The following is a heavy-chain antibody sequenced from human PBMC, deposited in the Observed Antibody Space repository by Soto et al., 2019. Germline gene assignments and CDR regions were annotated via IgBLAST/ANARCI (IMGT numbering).Heavy chain of an antibody. D-gene: IGHD6-13*01. CDR1: GYTFTSYA. Sequence: QVQLVQSGAEVKKPGASVKVSCKASGYTFTSYAMHWVRQAPGQRLEWMGWINAGNGNTKYSQKFQGRVTITRDTAASTAYMELSSLRSEDTAVYYCARGPNGVYNCFDTWGQGTLVTVSS. J-gene: IGHJ5*02. CDR3: ARGPNGVYNCFDT. V-gene: IGHV1-3*01. CDR2: INAGNGNT.